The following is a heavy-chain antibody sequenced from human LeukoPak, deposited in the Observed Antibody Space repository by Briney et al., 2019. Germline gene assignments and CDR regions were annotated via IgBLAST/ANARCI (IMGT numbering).Heavy chain of an antibody. CDR1: GFTFSSYA. V-gene: IGHV3-30-3*01. CDR3: ARKGDYYFDY. CDR2: ISYDGSNK. J-gene: IGHJ4*02. D-gene: IGHD2-21*02. Sequence: GRSLRLSCAASGFTFSSYAMHWVRQAPGKGLEWVAVISYDGSNKYYADSVKGRFTISRDNSKNTLYLQMNSLRAEDTAVYYCARKGDYYFDYWGQGTLVTVSS.